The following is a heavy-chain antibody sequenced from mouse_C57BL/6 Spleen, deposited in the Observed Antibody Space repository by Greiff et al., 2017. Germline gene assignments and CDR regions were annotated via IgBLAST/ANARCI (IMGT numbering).Heavy chain of an antibody. CDR1: GYTFTSYW. CDR3: ARGAPYGVFDY. CDR2: IDPSDSET. J-gene: IGHJ2*01. D-gene: IGHD1-1*01. Sequence: QVQLQQPGAELVRPGSSVKLSCKASGYTFTSYWMHWVKQRPIQGLEWIGNIDPSDSETHYNQKFKDKATLTVDKSSSTAYMQLSSLTSEDSAVYYCARGAPYGVFDYWGQGTTLTVSS. V-gene: IGHV1-52*01.